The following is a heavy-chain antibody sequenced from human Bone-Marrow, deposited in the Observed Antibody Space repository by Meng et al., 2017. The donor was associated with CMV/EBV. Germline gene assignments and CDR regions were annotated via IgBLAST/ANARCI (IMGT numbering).Heavy chain of an antibody. CDR2: IYYSGST. CDR1: GGSISSSSYY. J-gene: IGHJ6*02. Sequence: SETLSLTCTVSGGSISSSSYYWGWIRQPPGKGLEWIGSIYYSGSTYYNPSLKSRVTISVDTSKNQFSLKLSSVTAADAAVYYCARDGGYSRSVYGFYYYYGMDVWGQGTTVTVSS. D-gene: IGHD3-22*01. CDR3: ARDGGYSRSVYGFYYYYGMDV. V-gene: IGHV4-39*07.